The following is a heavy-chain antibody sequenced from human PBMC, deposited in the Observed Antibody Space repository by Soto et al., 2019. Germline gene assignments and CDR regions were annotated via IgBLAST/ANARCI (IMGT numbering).Heavy chain of an antibody. CDR2: INIDGGGT. V-gene: IGHV1-18*01. D-gene: IGHD2-8*01. CDR1: GYTFPSYG. J-gene: IGHJ4*02. Sequence: QVHLEQSGPEVKKPGSSVNVSCKASGYTFPSYGISWVRLAPGPGLEWMGWINIDGGGTHYAQNYEDRGTMTKDTTTNSGDLEMRSMTSGDTAIYYCARTLYYSDKNGLAFWGQGTLVTVSA. CDR3: ARTLYYSDKNGLAF.